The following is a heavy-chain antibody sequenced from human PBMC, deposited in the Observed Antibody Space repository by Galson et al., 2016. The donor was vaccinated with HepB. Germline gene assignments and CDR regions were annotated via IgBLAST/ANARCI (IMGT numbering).Heavy chain of an antibody. V-gene: IGHV4-31*03. CDR1: VASISSGGYF. CDR2: IYYRGTT. Sequence: TLSLTCSVSVASISSGGYFWSWLRHFPGKGLEWMGHIYYRGTTSYNSSLKSRLTIRIDTSKNQFSLTLASVTAADAAVYYCARDHGYSDSWGQGTLVTVSS. J-gene: IGHJ4*02. CDR3: ARDHGYSDS.